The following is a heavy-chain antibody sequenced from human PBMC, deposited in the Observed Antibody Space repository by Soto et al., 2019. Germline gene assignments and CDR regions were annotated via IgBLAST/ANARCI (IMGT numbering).Heavy chain of an antibody. CDR3: ARAGGEYSSSSEDY. D-gene: IGHD6-6*01. Sequence: SETLSLTCTVSGGSISSGDYYWSWIRQPPGKGLEWIGYIYYSGSTYYNPSLKSRVTISVDTSKNQFSLKLSSVTAADTAVYYCARAGGEYSSSSEDYWGQGTLVTVSS. J-gene: IGHJ4*02. CDR2: IYYSGST. V-gene: IGHV4-30-4*01. CDR1: GGSISSGDYY.